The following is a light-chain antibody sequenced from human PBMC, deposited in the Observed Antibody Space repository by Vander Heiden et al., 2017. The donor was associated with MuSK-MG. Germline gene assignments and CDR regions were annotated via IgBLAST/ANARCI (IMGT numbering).Light chain of an antibody. CDR1: SSDVGGYNY. Sequence: QSGLTQPASVSGSPGQSITISCTGTSSDVGGYNYVSWYQQHPGKAPKLMIYDVSNRPSGVSNRFSGSKSGNTASLTISGLQTEDEADYYCSSYTSSSRVFGGGTKLTGL. CDR3: SSYTSSSRV. V-gene: IGLV2-14*01. J-gene: IGLJ3*02. CDR2: DVS.